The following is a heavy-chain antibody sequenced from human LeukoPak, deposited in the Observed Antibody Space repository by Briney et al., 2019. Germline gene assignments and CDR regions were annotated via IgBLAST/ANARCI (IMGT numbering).Heavy chain of an antibody. Sequence: ASVKVSCKASGYTFTSYGISWVRQAPGQGLEWMGWISAYNGNTNYAQKLQGRVTMTTETSTSTAYMELRSLRSDDTAVYYCARDPGQYYDILTGYYTPYYFDYWGQGTLVTVSS. J-gene: IGHJ4*02. D-gene: IGHD3-9*01. CDR1: GYTFTSYG. CDR3: ARDPGQYYDILTGYYTPYYFDY. V-gene: IGHV1-18*01. CDR2: ISAYNGNT.